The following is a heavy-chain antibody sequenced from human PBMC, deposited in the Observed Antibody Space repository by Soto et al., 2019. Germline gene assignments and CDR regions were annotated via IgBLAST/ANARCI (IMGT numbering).Heavy chain of an antibody. J-gene: IGHJ3*02. CDR3: ARGTGPNWGDAFDI. CDR1: GGSFSGYY. V-gene: IGHV4-34*01. CDR2: INHSGST. D-gene: IGHD7-27*01. Sequence: SQTLSLTCAVYGGSFSGYYWSWIRQPPGKGLEWIGEINHSGSTNYNPSLKSRVTISVDTSKNQFSLKLSSVTAADTAVYYCARGTGPNWGDAFDIWGQGTMVTVSS.